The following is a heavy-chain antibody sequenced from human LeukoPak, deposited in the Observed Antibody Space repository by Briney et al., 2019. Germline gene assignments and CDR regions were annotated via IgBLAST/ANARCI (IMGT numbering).Heavy chain of an antibody. J-gene: IGHJ5*02. CDR2: INHSGST. Sequence: NPSETLSLACAVYGGSFSGYYWSWIRQPPGKGLEWIGEINHSGSTNYNPSLKSRVTISVDTSKNQFSLKLSSVTAADTAVYYCARGHGGWYFFDPWGQGTLVTVSS. CDR1: GGSFSGYY. D-gene: IGHD6-19*01. CDR3: ARGHGGWYFFDP. V-gene: IGHV4-34*01.